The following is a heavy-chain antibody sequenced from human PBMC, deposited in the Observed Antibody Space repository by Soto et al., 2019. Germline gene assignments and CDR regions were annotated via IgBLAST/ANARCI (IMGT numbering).Heavy chain of an antibody. D-gene: IGHD3-3*01. CDR2: LYWDDDK. V-gene: IGHV2-5*02. CDR1: GFSLTTSGVG. CDR3: AHRVLRTVFGLVTTTAIYFDF. J-gene: IGHJ4*02. Sequence: QITLNESGPTQVKPRQTLTLTCTFSGFSLTTSGVGVGWIRQSPGKAPEWLALLYWDDDKRYSPSLKSRLTITKDTSKNQVVLTMAGLDPADTATYYCAHRVLRTVFGLVTTTAIYFDFWGQGTPVAVSS.